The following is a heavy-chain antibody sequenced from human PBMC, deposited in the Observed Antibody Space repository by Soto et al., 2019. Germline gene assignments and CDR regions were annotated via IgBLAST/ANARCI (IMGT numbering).Heavy chain of an antibody. Sequence: QVQLVESGGGVVQPGRSLRLSCAASGFTFSSYGMHWVRQAPGKGLEWVAVISYDGSNKYYADSVKGRFTISRDNSKNTLYLQMNSLRAEDTAVYYCAKDPAAGTSYWGQGTLFTVSS. D-gene: IGHD6-13*01. CDR1: GFTFSSYG. CDR3: AKDPAAGTSY. CDR2: ISYDGSNK. V-gene: IGHV3-30*18. J-gene: IGHJ4*02.